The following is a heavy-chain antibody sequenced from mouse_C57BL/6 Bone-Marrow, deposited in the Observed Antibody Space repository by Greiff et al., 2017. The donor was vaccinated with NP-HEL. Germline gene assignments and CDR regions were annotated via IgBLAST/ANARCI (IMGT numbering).Heavy chain of an antibody. CDR3: ARTAYYSNYGFFFAY. CDR2: IYPGDGDT. D-gene: IGHD2-5*01. Sequence: QVQLQQSGPELVKPGASVKISCKASGYAFSSSWMNWVKQRPGKGLEWIGRIYPGDGDTNYNGKFKGKATLTADKSSSTAYMQLSSLTSEDSAVYFWARTAYYSNYGFFFAYWGQGTLVTVSA. CDR1: GYAFSSSW. J-gene: IGHJ3*01. V-gene: IGHV1-82*01.